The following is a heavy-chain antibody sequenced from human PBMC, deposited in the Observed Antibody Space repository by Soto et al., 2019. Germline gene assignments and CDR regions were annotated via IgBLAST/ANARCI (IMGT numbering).Heavy chain of an antibody. Sequence: GSLRLPCAASGFTFSDHYMDWVRQAPGKGLEWVGRSRNKANSYTTEYAASVKGRFTITRDDSKNSLCLQMNSLRAEDTAVYYCAKNKYYDFWNHCFDYWGQGTLVTVSS. CDR1: GFTFSDHY. CDR3: AKNKYYDFWNHCFDY. V-gene: IGHV3-72*01. CDR2: SRNKANSYTT. D-gene: IGHD3-3*01. J-gene: IGHJ4*02.